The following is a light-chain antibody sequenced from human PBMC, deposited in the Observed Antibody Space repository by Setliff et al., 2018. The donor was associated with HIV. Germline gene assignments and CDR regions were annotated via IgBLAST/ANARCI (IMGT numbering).Light chain of an antibody. CDR1: NSDIGNYNL. V-gene: IGLV2-23*02. CDR2: EVT. Sequence: SVLTQPASVSGSPGQSITISCAGTNSDIGNYNLVSWYRQYPGKAPNLIIYEVTKRPSGVSNRFSASKSGNTASLTISGLQPEDEADYYCCSYAGSSTLEVFGTGTKVTVL. J-gene: IGLJ1*01. CDR3: CSYAGSSTLEV.